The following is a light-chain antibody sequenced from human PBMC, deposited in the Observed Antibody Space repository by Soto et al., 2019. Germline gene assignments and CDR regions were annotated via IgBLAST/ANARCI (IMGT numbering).Light chain of an antibody. V-gene: IGKV3-20*01. CDR1: QSVSSSY. CDR3: QQFGSSPPYS. J-gene: IGKJ2*01. CDR2: GAS. Sequence: IVLTQSPGTLSLSPGERATLSCRASQSVSSSYLVWYQHKPGQGPRLLIYGASNRATGITDRFSGSGSGTDFTLTSSRLEPEDFAVYYCQQFGSSPPYSFGHGTKLASK.